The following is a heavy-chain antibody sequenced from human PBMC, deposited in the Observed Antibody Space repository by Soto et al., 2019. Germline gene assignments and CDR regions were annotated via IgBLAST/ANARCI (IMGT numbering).Heavy chain of an antibody. CDR1: GYSFTSYW. D-gene: IGHD2-2*01. CDR2: IDPSDSYT. Sequence: GESLKISCKGSGYSFTSYWISWVRQMPGKGLEWMGRIDPSDSYTNYSPSFQGHVTISADKSISTAYLQWSSLKASDTAMYYCARHVVVVVPAASEDNWFDPWGQGTLVTVSS. CDR3: ARHVVVVVPAASEDNWFDP. J-gene: IGHJ5*02. V-gene: IGHV5-10-1*01.